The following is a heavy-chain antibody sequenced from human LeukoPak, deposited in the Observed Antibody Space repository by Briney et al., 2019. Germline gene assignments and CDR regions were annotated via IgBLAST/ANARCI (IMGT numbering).Heavy chain of an antibody. V-gene: IGHV4-31*03. CDR2: IYYSGST. CDR1: GGSISSGGYY. D-gene: IGHD4/OR15-4a*01. CDR3: ARGGAPSYYYGMDV. Sequence: SETLSLTCTVSGGSISSGGYYWSWIRQHPGKGLEWIGYIYYSGSTYYNPSLKSRVTISVDTSKNQFSLKLSSVTAADTAVYYCARGGAPSYYYGMDVWGQGTTVTVSS. J-gene: IGHJ6*02.